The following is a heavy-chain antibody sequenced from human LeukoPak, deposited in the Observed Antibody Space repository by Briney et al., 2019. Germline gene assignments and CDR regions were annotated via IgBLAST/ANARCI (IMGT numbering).Heavy chain of an antibody. CDR3: AREPDRGAFDI. J-gene: IGHJ3*02. V-gene: IGHV1-18*01. Sequence: ASVKVSCKASGYTFTSYGFIWVRQAPGQALEWLGWISPYNGNTNYAQRLQGRVTMTTDTSTSTVYMELRSLRSDDTALYYCAREPDRGAFDIWGQGTLVTVSS. CDR1: GYTFTSYG. CDR2: ISPYNGNT. D-gene: IGHD3-16*02.